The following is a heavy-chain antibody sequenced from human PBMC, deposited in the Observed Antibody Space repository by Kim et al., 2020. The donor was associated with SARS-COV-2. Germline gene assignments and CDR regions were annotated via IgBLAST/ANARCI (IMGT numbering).Heavy chain of an antibody. V-gene: IGHV4-4*02. D-gene: IGHD2-21*02. Sequence: SETLSLTCAVSGGSISSSNWWSWVRQPPGKGLEWIGEIYHSGSTNYNPSLKSRVTISVDKSKNQFSLKLSSVTAADTAVYYCARGGNWLCGGDCPLGYWGQGTLVTVST. J-gene: IGHJ4*02. CDR3: ARGGNWLCGGDCPLGY. CDR2: IYHSGST. CDR1: GGSISSSNW.